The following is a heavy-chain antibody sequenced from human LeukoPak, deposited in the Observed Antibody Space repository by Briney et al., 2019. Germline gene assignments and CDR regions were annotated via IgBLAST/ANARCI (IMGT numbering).Heavy chain of an antibody. Sequence: SETLSLTCTVSGGSISSGTYWSWIRQPAGKGLEWIGRISTSGNTNYNPSLKSRVTMSVDTSKNQFSLMLSSVTAADTAVYYCTRDSSGYDWFYDYWGQGTRVTVSS. CDR3: TRDSSGYDWFYDY. V-gene: IGHV4-61*02. CDR2: ISTSGNT. J-gene: IGHJ4*02. CDR1: GGSISSGTY. D-gene: IGHD5-12*01.